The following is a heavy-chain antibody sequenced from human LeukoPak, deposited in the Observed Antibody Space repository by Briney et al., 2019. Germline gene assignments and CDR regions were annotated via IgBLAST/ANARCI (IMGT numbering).Heavy chain of an antibody. J-gene: IGHJ4*02. CDR2: ISAYTGDT. V-gene: IGHV1-18*01. D-gene: IGHD1-7*01. CDR3: ASDGEGGELGDY. CDR1: GYTFTNFG. Sequence: SVNVSCKASGYTFTNFGISWARQATGQGLEWMGWISAYTGDTYYAQRFHGRVTMTTDTSTSTAYMELKRLRSDDTALYYTASDGEGGELGDYWGQGTLVTVSS.